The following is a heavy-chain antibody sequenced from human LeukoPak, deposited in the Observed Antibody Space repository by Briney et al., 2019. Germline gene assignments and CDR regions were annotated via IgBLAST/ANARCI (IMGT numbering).Heavy chain of an antibody. CDR2: INPSGGSI. J-gene: IGHJ4*02. Sequence: GASVKVTCKASGYTFTSYHLHWVRQAPGQGLEWLAIINPSGGSISYAQNFQGRVTMTRDTSTSTVYMELSSLRSEDTAVYYCARADLFAFDYWGQGTLVTVSS. D-gene: IGHD2-21*01. V-gene: IGHV1-46*01. CDR1: GYTFTSYH. CDR3: ARADLFAFDY.